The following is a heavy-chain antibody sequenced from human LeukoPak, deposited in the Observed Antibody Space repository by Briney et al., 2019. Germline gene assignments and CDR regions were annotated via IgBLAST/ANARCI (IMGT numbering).Heavy chain of an antibody. D-gene: IGHD2-15*01. Sequence: GGSLRLSCAASGFTFSSYAMSWVRQAPGKGLEGVLGISGSGGRTYYADSVEGRFTISRDNSKNTLYLQMNSLRAEDTAIYYCAKGSAGYCSGDNCYPLDYWGQGTLVTVSS. J-gene: IGHJ4*02. CDR1: GFTFSSYA. CDR2: ISGSGGRT. CDR3: AKGSAGYCSGDNCYPLDY. V-gene: IGHV3-23*01.